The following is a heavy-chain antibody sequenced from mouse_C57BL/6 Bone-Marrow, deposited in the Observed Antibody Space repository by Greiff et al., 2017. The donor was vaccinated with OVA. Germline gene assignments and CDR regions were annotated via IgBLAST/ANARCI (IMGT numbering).Heavy chain of an antibody. J-gene: IGHJ2*01. Sequence: QVQLQQPGAELVRPGTSVKLSCKASGYTFTSYWMHWVKQRPGQGLEWIGVIDPSDSYTNYNQKFKGKATLTVDTSSCTAYMQLSSLTSEDSAVYYCARWDYWGQGTTLTVSS. CDR1: GYTFTSYW. CDR2: IDPSDSYT. CDR3: ARWDY. V-gene: IGHV1-59*01.